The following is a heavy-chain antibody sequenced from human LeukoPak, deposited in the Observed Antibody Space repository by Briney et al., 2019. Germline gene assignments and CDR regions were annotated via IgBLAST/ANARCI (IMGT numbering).Heavy chain of an antibody. D-gene: IGHD4-17*01. J-gene: IGHJ4*02. CDR1: GYTLTELS. CDR2: FDPEDGET. Sequence: ASVKVSCKVSGYTLTELSMHWVRQAPGKGLEWMGGFDPEDGETIYAQKLQGRVTMTTDTSTSTAYMELRSLRSDDTAVYYCARVATVTTSDYWGQGTLVTVSS. V-gene: IGHV1-24*01. CDR3: ARVATVTTSDY.